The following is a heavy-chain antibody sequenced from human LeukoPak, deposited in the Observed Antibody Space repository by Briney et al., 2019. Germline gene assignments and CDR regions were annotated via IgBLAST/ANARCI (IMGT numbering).Heavy chain of an antibody. D-gene: IGHD2-15*01. V-gene: IGHV3-33*08. CDR3: ARVSGYCSGGSCYVIDAFDI. J-gene: IGHJ3*02. CDR1: GFTFSAYG. CDR2: IWYDGSNK. Sequence: GRSLRLSCAASGFTFSAYGMHWVRQAPGKGLEWVAVIWYDGSNKYYADSVKGRFTISRDNSKNTLYLQMNSLRAEDTAVYYCARVSGYCSGGSCYVIDAFDIWGQGTMVTVSS.